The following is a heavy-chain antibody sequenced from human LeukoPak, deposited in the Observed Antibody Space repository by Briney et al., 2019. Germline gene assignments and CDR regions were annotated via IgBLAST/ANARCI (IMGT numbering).Heavy chain of an antibody. V-gene: IGHV3-49*03. CDR1: GFTFGDYA. CDR3: PRVPPVGATFGIYFDY. CDR2: IRSKAYGVTT. J-gene: IGHJ4*02. Sequence: GGSLRLXCTASGFTFGDYAMSWFRQAPGKGLESVGFIRSKAYGVTTEYAASVKGRFTISRDDSKSIAYLQMNSLKTEDTAVYYCPRVPPVGATFGIYFDYWGQGTLVTVSS. D-gene: IGHD1-26*01.